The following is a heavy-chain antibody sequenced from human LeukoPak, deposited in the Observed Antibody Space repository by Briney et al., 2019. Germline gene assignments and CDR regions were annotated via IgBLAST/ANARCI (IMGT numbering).Heavy chain of an antibody. CDR2: IYHSGST. CDR1: GGSISSSNW. J-gene: IGHJ3*02. D-gene: IGHD6-13*01. V-gene: IGHV4-4*02. Sequence: SGTLSLTCAVSGGSISSSNWWSWVRQPPGKGLEWIGEIYHSGSTNYNPSLKSRVTISVDKSKNQFSLKRSVTAADTAVYYCARDREQQLVRFYNAFDIWGQGTMVTVSS. CDR3: ARDREQQLVRFYNAFDI.